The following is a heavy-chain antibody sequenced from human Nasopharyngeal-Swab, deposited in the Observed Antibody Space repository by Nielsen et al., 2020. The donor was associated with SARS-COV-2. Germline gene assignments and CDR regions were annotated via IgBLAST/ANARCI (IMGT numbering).Heavy chain of an antibody. Sequence: ASVKVSCKASGYTFTSYAMHWVRQAPGQRLEWMGWINAGNGNTKYSQKFQGRVTITRDTSASTAYMELSSLRSEDTAVYYCARDDSSSWYENWFDPRGQGTLVTVSS. J-gene: IGHJ5*02. CDR3: ARDDSSSWYENWFDP. V-gene: IGHV1-3*01. D-gene: IGHD6-13*01. CDR1: GYTFTSYA. CDR2: INAGNGNT.